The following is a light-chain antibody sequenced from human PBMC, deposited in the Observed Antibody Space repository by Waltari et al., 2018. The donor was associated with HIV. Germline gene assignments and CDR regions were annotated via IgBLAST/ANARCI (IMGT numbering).Light chain of an antibody. CDR1: QSVSSSS. CDR2: GAS. Sequence: EIVMTQSPATLSVSPGERATLSCRASQSVSSSSLAWFQQKPGQAPRRLIYGASSRATGIPDRFSGSGSGTDFTLTISRLEPEDFAMYYCQHFGSSPRLTFGGGTKVEIK. J-gene: IGKJ4*01. CDR3: QHFGSSPRLT. V-gene: IGKV3-20*01.